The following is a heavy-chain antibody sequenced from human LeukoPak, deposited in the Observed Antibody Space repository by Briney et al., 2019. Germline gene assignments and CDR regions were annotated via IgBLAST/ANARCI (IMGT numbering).Heavy chain of an antibody. D-gene: IGHD5-12*01. CDR2: IGNDGSKE. CDR1: GFTFSSHG. Sequence: GGSLRLSCAASGFTFSSHGVHCVRQAPGKGLEWVAFIGNDGSKEYYAESVKGRFTIPRDNPKNTVYVQMNSLRAEDTALYYCAKDRRHSGDGIFDYWGQGTLVTVSS. CDR3: AKDRRHSGDGIFDY. J-gene: IGHJ4*02. V-gene: IGHV3-30*02.